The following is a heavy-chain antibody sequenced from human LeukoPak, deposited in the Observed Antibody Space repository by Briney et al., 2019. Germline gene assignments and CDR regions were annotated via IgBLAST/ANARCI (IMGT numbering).Heavy chain of an antibody. Sequence: GGSLRLSCAASGFKFSSYSMKWVRQAPGKGLEWVSFISSSSSYIYYADSLKGRFTISRDNAKNSLYLQMNSLRAEDTALYYCAKEMGYYDSSGYSAFDYWGQGTLVTVSS. CDR3: AKEMGYYDSSGYSAFDY. CDR1: GFKFSSYS. CDR2: ISSSSSYI. V-gene: IGHV3-21*04. D-gene: IGHD3-22*01. J-gene: IGHJ4*02.